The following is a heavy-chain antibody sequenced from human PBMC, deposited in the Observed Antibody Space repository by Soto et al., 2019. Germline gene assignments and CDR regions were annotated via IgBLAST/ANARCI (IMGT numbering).Heavy chain of an antibody. D-gene: IGHD2-21*02. V-gene: IGHV1-18*04. J-gene: IGHJ4*02. CDR1: GYTFTTFG. CDR3: ARSPRVIVTAIGTLDF. Sequence: QVQLVQSGGEVKKPGASVKVSCKASGYTFTTFGITWVRQVPGQGLEWLGWISTSTGNTNYAQNLQGRVTLTTDTSTRTAYMELRSLTSVATAVYYCARSPRVIVTAIGTLDFWGPGTLITVSS. CDR2: ISTSTGNT.